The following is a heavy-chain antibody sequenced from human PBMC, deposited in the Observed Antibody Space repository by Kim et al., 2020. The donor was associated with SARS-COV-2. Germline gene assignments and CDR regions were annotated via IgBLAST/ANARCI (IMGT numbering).Heavy chain of an antibody. J-gene: IGHJ6*02. CDR3: AKDTEDCSGDLCDSYYYYAMDV. Sequence: GGSLRLSCAASGFTFSNYGIHWVRQAPGKGLEWVAFISADDTEKHYADSVKGRFTISRDNSKTTVYLQMNTLRAEDTAVYHCAKDTEDCSGDLCDSYYYYAMDVWGQGTKVTV. CDR1: GFTFSNYG. CDR2: ISADDTEK. D-gene: IGHD2-15*01. V-gene: IGHV3-30*02.